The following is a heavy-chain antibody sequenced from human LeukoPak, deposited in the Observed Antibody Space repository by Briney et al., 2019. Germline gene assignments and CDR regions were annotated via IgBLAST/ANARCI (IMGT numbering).Heavy chain of an antibody. CDR2: ISGSGGST. Sequence: PGGSLRLSCAASGFTFSSYSMNWVRQAPGKGLEWVSAISGSGGSTYYADSVKGRFTISRDNSKNTLYLQMNSLRAEDTAVYYCAKVSSYGYYFDYWGQGTLVTVSS. D-gene: IGHD5-18*01. CDR1: GFTFSSYS. J-gene: IGHJ4*02. V-gene: IGHV3-23*01. CDR3: AKVSSYGYYFDY.